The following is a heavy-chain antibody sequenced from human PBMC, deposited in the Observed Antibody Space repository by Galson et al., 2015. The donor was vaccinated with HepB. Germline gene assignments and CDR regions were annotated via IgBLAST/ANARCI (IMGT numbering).Heavy chain of an antibody. Sequence: SLRLSCAASGFTLSTFWMTWVRQAPGKGLVWVARLNSDGSSTIYADFVKGRFTISRDNAMNTVHLQMSSLRVDDTAVYFCARVKSSPGYSHGSWCLETLLTVSS. CDR2: LNSDGSST. CDR1: GFTLSTFW. CDR3: ARVKSSPGYSHGS. D-gene: IGHD3-9*01. J-gene: IGHJ4*02. V-gene: IGHV3-74*01.